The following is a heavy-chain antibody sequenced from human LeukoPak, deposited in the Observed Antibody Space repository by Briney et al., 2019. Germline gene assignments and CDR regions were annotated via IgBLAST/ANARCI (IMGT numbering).Heavy chain of an antibody. CDR1: GGSISSRH. CDR2: IYSSGSS. J-gene: IGHJ3*02. CDR3: ARRWTGENVFDI. Sequence: SETLSLTFIVSGGSISSRHWSWIHQPAGKGLAGIGHIYSSGSSYYNPSLKSRVTMSVDTPTNLFSLKLASVTAADTAVYCSARRWTGENVFDIWGQGTMVTVSS. V-gene: IGHV4-4*07. D-gene: IGHD3/OR15-3a*01.